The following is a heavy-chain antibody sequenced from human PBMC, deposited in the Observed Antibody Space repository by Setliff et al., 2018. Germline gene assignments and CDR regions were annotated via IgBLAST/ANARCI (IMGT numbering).Heavy chain of an antibody. V-gene: IGHV1-46*01. Sequence: ASVKVACKASGYTFTSHYMHWVRQAPGLGLEWMGTINPSSGRTSYAQKFQGRVTMTRDTSTSTVYMELSSLRSEDTAVYYCARSGVGSGLLWFEKDWFDPWGQGTLVTVSS. CDR1: GYTFTSHY. CDR2: INPSSGRT. D-gene: IGHD3-10*01. J-gene: IGHJ5*02. CDR3: ARSGVGSGLLWFEKDWFDP.